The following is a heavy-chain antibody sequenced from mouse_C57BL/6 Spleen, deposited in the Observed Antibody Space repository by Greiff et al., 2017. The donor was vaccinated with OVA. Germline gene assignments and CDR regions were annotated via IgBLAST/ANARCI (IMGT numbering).Heavy chain of an antibody. CDR2: ISSGSSTN. J-gene: IGHJ2*01. CDR3: ARGRPYYFDY. V-gene: IGHV5-17*01. D-gene: IGHD3-3*01. CDR1: GFTFSDYG. Sequence: EVKLVESGGGLVKPGGSLKLSCAASGFTFSDYGMHWVRQAPEKGLEWVAYISSGSSTNYYAATVKGRFTISRDNAKNTLFLQMTSLRSEDTAWYYCARGRPYYFDYWGQGTTLTVSS.